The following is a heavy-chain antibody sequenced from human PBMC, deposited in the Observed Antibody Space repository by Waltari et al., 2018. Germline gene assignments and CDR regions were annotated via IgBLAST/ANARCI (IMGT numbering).Heavy chain of an antibody. CDR1: ARSISLYY. D-gene: IGHD3-22*01. Sequence: PELVNPSETLSITCTIPARSISLYYWSCILQPAWRGLVLIARIYTSGSTNYNPSLKSRVTMSVDTSKNQFSLKLSSVTAADTAVYYCARAGHYYDSSGYYYMDVWGKGTTVTVSS. J-gene: IGHJ6*03. CDR2: IYTSGST. V-gene: IGHV4-4*07. CDR3: ARAGHYYDSSGYYYMDV.